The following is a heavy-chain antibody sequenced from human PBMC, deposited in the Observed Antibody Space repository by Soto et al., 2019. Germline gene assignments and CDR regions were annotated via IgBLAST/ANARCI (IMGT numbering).Heavy chain of an antibody. J-gene: IGHJ4*02. CDR2: IYDTGTT. Sequence: LETLSLTCNVSGGSINYYYWVWIRQPPGKGLEWIGYIYDTGTTNYNPSLKSRVTMSVDTSKSQFSPNLISVTAADTAVYYCSRGRGGHFDSWGQGTLVTVSS. D-gene: IGHD3-10*01. CDR3: SRGRGGHFDS. V-gene: IGHV4-59*01. CDR1: GGSINYYY.